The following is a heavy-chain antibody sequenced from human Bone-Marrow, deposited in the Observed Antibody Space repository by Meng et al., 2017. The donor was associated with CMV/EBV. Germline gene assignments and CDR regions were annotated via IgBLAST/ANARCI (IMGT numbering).Heavy chain of an antibody. CDR3: ARGFFGGATKY. V-gene: IGHV1-2*02. D-gene: IGHD1-26*01. CDR2: INPNSGGT. J-gene: IGHJ4*02. CDR1: GYIFTGYY. Sequence: ASVKVSCKASGYIFTGYYIYWVRQAPGQGLEWMGWINPNSGGTNYAQRFQGRVTMTRDTSISTAYMELSRLRSDDTAVYYCARGFFGGATKYWGQGTLVTVSS.